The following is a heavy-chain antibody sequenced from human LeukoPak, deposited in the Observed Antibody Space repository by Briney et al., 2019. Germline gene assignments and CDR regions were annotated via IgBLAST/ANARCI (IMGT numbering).Heavy chain of an antibody. J-gene: IGHJ4*02. Sequence: PSETLSLTCTVSGGSISSYYWSWLRQHPGKGLEWIGYIYYSGSTYYNPSLKSRVTISVDTSKNQFSLKLSSVTAADTAVYYCARGSGYYDYWGQGTLVTVSS. V-gene: IGHV4-59*06. CDR1: GGSISSYY. CDR3: ARGSGYYDY. D-gene: IGHD3-22*01. CDR2: IYYSGST.